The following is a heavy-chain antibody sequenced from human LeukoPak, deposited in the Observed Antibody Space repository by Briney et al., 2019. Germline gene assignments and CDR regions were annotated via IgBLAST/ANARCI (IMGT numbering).Heavy chain of an antibody. V-gene: IGHV3-30*02. CDR2: IRYDGSNK. CDR3: AKMPDIVRMVYAPFDP. D-gene: IGHD2-8*01. CDR1: GFTFSSYG. J-gene: IGHJ5*02. Sequence: PGGSLRLSCAASGFTFSSYGMHWLRQAPGMGLEWVAFIRYDGSNKYYADSVKGRLTISRYNSKNTLYLQMNSLRAEDTAVYYCAKMPDIVRMVYAPFDPWGQGTLVTVSS.